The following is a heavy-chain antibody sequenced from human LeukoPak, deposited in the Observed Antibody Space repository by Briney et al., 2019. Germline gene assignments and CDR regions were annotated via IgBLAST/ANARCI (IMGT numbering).Heavy chain of an antibody. V-gene: IGHV1-69*04. Sequence: GASVKVSCKASAGTCSSYAISWVRQAPGQGLEWMGRIIPILGIANYAQKFQGRVTITADKSTSTAYMELSSLRSEDTAVYYCARGNTMVRRYGMDVWGQGTTVTVSS. CDR3: ARGNTMVRRYGMDV. J-gene: IGHJ6*02. CDR2: IIPILGIA. CDR1: AGTCSSYA. D-gene: IGHD3-10*01.